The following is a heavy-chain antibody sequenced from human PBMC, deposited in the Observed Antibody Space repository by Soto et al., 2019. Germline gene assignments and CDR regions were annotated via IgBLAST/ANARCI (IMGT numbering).Heavy chain of an antibody. J-gene: IGHJ5*02. Sequence: QVQLVQSGAEVKKPGSSVKVSCTASGGPFSSYAINWVRHAPGQGLEWMGVITPMFGAPHYAQNFKGRITITADKSTNTAYMELSSLTSGDTAVYFCASVFTGRWFDPWGQGTLVTVSS. CDR3: ASVFTGRWFDP. D-gene: IGHD3-10*02. CDR2: ITPMFGAP. CDR1: GGPFSSYA. V-gene: IGHV1-69*06.